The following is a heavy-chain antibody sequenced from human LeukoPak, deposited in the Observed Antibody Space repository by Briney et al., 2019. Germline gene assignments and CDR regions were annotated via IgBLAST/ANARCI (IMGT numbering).Heavy chain of an antibody. V-gene: IGHV3-30*02. CDR3: AKVPGYSSGWYLVDY. D-gene: IGHD6-19*01. J-gene: IGHJ4*02. CDR2: IRYDGRNK. CDR1: GFTFNTNG. Sequence: GGSLRLSCAASGFTFNTNGMYWVRQAPGKGLEWVAFIRYDGRNKYYADSVKGRFTISRDNSKNTLYLQMNSLRAEDTAVYYCAKVPGYSSGWYLVDYWGQGTLVTVSS.